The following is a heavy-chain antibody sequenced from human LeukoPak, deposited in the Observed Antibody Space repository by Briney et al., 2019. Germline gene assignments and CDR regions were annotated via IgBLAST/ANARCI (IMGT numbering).Heavy chain of an antibody. J-gene: IGHJ4*02. CDR3: AGDYNFLPGLNY. V-gene: IGHV3-73*01. D-gene: IGHD3-3*01. CDR1: GLTFSGSG. Sequence: PVGSLRLSCAASGLTFSGSGIHSGRQASGEGLWWLGRIGRQGDRDATRYAASLKGNSTISRVDSRNTAYLQMNSLKTEDTAVDYCAGDYNFLPGLNYWGQGTLVTVSS. CDR2: IGRQGDRDAT.